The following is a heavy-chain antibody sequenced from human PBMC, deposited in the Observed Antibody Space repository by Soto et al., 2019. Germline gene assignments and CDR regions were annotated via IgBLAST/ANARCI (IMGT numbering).Heavy chain of an antibody. J-gene: IGHJ5*02. CDR1: GFTFSSYS. D-gene: IGHD3-10*01. CDR2: ISSSSSYI. Sequence: EVQLVESGGGLVKPGGSLRLSCAASGFTFSSYSMNWVRQAPGKGLEWVSSISSSSSYIYFADSVKGRFTFSRDNAKNSLYLQMNSLRAEDTAVYYCARDTYYYGSGSYGPWGQGTLVTVSS. CDR3: ARDTYYYGSGSYGP. V-gene: IGHV3-21*01.